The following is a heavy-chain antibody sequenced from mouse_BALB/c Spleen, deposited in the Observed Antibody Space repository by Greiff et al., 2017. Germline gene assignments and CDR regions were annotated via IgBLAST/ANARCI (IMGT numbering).Heavy chain of an antibody. CDR2: IDPENGNT. Sequence: EVQLQQSGAELVRPGALVKLSCKASGFNIKDYYMHWVKQRPEQGLEWIGWIDPENGNTIYDPTFQGKASITADTSSNTAYLQLSSLTSEDTAVYYCASRGGITTATGFAYWGQGTLVTVSA. CDR3: ASRGGITTATGFAY. V-gene: IGHV14-1*02. J-gene: IGHJ3*01. D-gene: IGHD1-2*01. CDR1: GFNIKDYY.